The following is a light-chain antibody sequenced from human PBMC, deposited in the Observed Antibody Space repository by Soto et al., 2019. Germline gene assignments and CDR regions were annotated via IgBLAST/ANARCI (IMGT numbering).Light chain of an antibody. CDR2: GAS. Sequence: MTQSPPTLSVSPGERATLSCRASQSVSSSLAWYQQKPGRSPRLLIYGASTRAIGIPARFSGSGSGTEFTLTISSLQSEDFAVYYCLQYNNWWTFGQGTKVAIK. J-gene: IGKJ1*01. CDR1: QSVSSS. V-gene: IGKV3-15*01. CDR3: LQYNNWWT.